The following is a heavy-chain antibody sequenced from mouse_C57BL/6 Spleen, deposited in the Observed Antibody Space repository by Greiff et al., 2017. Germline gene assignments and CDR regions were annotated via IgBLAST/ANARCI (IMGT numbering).Heavy chain of an antibody. V-gene: IGHV5-9-1*02. D-gene: IGHD2-5*01. J-gene: IGHJ1*03. CDR3: TRVYYSKEGYFDV. Sequence: EVMLVESGEGLVKPGGSLKLSCAASGFTFSSYAMSWVRQTPEKRLEWVAYISSGGDYIYYADTVKGRFTISRDNARNTLYLQMSSLKSEDTAMYYCTRVYYSKEGYFDVWGTGTTVTVSS. CDR1: GFTFSSYA. CDR2: ISSGGDYI.